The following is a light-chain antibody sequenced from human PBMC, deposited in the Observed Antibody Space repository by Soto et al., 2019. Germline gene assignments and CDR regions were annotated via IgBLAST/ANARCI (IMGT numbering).Light chain of an antibody. V-gene: IGLV2-14*01. CDR3: SSYTAFSTWV. J-gene: IGLJ3*02. Sequence: QSALTQPASVSGSPGQSITISCTGTSNDVGGYNYVSWYQQHPGKAPQLIIYEVSNRPSGVSHRFSGSKSGDTASLTISGLQAEDGADYHCSSYTAFSTWVFGGGTKLTVL. CDR1: SNDVGGYNY. CDR2: EVS.